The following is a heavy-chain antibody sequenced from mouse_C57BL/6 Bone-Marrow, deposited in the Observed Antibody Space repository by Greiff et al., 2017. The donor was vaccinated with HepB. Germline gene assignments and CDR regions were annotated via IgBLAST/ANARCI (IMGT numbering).Heavy chain of an antibody. CDR1: GYTFTSYW. V-gene: IGHV1-55*01. CDR2: IYPGSGST. Sequence: VQLQQPGAELVKPGASVKMSCKASGYTFTSYWITWVKQRPGQGLEWIGDIYPGSGSTNYNEKFKSKATLTVDTSSNTAYMQLSSLTTEDSAIYYWARRGGYWGQGTTLTVSS. CDR3: ARRGGY. J-gene: IGHJ2*01.